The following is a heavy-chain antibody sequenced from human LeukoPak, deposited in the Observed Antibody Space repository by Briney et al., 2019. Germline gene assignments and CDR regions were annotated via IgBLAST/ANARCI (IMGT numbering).Heavy chain of an antibody. J-gene: IGHJ4*02. CDR1: GFTFSSYS. CDR3: ARIIAAAGPYYFDY. V-gene: IGHV3-21*01. D-gene: IGHD6-13*01. Sequence: PGGSLRLSCAASGFTFSSYSMNWVRQAPGKGLEWVSSISSSSSYIYYADSVKGRFTISRDNAKNSLYLQMNSLRAEDTAVYYCARIIAAAGPYYFDYRGQGTLVTVSS. CDR2: ISSSSSYI.